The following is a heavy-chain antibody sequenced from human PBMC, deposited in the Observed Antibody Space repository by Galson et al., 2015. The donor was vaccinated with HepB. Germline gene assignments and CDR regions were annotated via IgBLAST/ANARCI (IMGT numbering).Heavy chain of an antibody. J-gene: IGHJ4*02. CDR1: GFTFSGYW. Sequence: SLRLSCAASGFTFSGYWMTWVRQAPGKGLEWVANIKQDGSEKYYVDSVKGRFTISRDNAKNSLYLQVNSLRAEDTAVYYCARDFVDSGHDYWGQGTLVTVSS. D-gene: IGHD5-12*01. CDR3: ARDFVDSGHDY. CDR2: IKQDGSEK. V-gene: IGHV3-7*01.